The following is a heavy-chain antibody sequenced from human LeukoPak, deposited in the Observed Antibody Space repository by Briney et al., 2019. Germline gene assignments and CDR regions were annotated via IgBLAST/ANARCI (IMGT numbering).Heavy chain of an antibody. Sequence: SSETLSLTCAVYGGSFSGYYWSWIRQPPGKGLEWIGEINHSGSTNYNPSLKSRVTISVDTSKNQFSLKLSSVTAADTAVYYCARGRQAYGSGSYRCDYWGQGTLVTVSS. V-gene: IGHV4-34*01. CDR3: ARGRQAYGSGSYRCDY. CDR1: GGSFSGYY. CDR2: INHSGST. J-gene: IGHJ4*02. D-gene: IGHD3-10*01.